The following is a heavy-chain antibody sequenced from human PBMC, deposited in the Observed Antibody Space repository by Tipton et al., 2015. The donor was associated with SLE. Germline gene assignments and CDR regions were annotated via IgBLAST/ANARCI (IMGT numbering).Heavy chain of an antibody. CDR2: IYYSGSA. J-gene: IGHJ4*02. V-gene: IGHV4-61*01. D-gene: IGHD3-10*01. Sequence: TLSLTCTVSGDSISSGRYYWSWIRQPPGKGLEWIGYIYYSGSAYYTPSLSSRLTISIDTSKNHFSLSLNSPTAADTAVYFCARGSVGFDYWGQGALVTVSS. CDR3: ARGSVGFDY. CDR1: GDSISSGRYY.